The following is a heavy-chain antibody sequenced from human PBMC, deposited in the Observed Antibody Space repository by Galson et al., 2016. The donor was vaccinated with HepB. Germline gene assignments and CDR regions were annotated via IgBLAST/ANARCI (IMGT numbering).Heavy chain of an antibody. CDR3: ARGWLRSGFDC. Sequence: CAISGDSVSSNSAAWHWFRQSTSRGLEWLGRTYYRSKWYNDYRLSLKTRININADTSKNQFSLQLNSVTPEDTAVYYCARGWLRSGFDCWGQGTLVTVSS. D-gene: IGHD5-12*01. V-gene: IGHV6-1*01. CDR2: TYYRSKWYN. CDR1: GDSVSSNSAA. J-gene: IGHJ4*02.